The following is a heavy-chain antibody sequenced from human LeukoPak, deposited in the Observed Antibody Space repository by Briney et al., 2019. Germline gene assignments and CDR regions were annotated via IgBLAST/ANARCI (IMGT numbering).Heavy chain of an antibody. CDR3: ARQISDYYYYYIDV. J-gene: IGHJ6*03. D-gene: IGHD3-3*01. Sequence: PSETLSLTCAVSGYSISSGYYWGWIRQPPGKGLEWIGSIYHSGSTYYNPSLESRVTMSEDTSKNQFSLTLRSVTATDTAVYYCARQISDYYYYYIDVWGKGTTVTVSS. CDR2: IYHSGST. V-gene: IGHV4-38-2*01. CDR1: GYSISSGYY.